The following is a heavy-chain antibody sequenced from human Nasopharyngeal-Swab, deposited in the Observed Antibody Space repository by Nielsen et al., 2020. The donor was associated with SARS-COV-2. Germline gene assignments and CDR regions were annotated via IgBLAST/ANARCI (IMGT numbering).Heavy chain of an antibody. CDR1: GFSFPTHG. Sequence: GGSLRLSCEASGFSFPTHGMHWVRQAPGKRPEWVALIWFDGSNKYFADSVKGRFTISRDNSKNTVCLLMSSLRAEDTAVYYCARDPGAFAEAVAWFDPWGQGTLVTVSS. V-gene: IGHV3-33*01. CDR2: IWFDGSNK. J-gene: IGHJ5*02. D-gene: IGHD6-19*01. CDR3: ARDPGAFAEAVAWFDP.